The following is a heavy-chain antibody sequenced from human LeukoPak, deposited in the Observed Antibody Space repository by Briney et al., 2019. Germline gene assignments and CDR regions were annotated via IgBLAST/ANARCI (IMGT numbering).Heavy chain of an antibody. CDR2: MNPNSGNT. CDR1: GYTFTSYD. Sequence: ASVKVSCKASGYTFTSYDINWVRQATGQGHEWMGWMNPNSGNTGYAQKFQGRVTMTRNTSISTAYMELSSLRSEDTAVYYCARGRRFNWNPQYYWGQGTLVTVSS. CDR3: ARGRRFNWNPQYY. J-gene: IGHJ4*02. D-gene: IGHD1-20*01. V-gene: IGHV1-8*02.